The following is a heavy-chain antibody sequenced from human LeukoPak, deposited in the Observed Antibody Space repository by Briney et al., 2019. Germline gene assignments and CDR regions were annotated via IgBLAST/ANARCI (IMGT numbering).Heavy chain of an antibody. CDR2: IHYSGST. V-gene: IGHV4-59*01. D-gene: IGHD3-10*01. J-gene: IGHJ5*02. Sequence: KPSETLSLTCTVSGGSISSYYWSWIRQPPGKGLEWIGYIHYSGSTNYNPSLKSRVTISVDTSKNQFSLKLSSVTAADTAVYYCARDHSLWFGELLGFDPWGQGTLVTVSS. CDR1: GGSISSYY. CDR3: ARDHSLWFGELLGFDP.